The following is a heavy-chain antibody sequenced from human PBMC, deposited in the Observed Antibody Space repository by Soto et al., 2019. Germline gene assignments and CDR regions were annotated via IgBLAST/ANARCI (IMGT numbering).Heavy chain of an antibody. CDR3: ARESSSSCHDY. D-gene: IGHD6-13*01. J-gene: IGHJ4*02. V-gene: IGHV1-18*01. Sequence: GASVKVSCKASGYTFASYGRSWVRQAPGQGLEWMGWISAYNGNTNYAQKLQGRVTMTTDTSTSTAYMELRGLRSDDTAVYYCARESSSSCHDYWGQGTLVTVSS. CDR2: ISAYNGNT. CDR1: GYTFASYG.